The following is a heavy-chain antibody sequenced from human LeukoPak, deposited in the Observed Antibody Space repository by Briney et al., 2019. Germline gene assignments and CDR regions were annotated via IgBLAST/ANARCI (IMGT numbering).Heavy chain of an antibody. CDR3: AIATVATTRTWGY. Sequence: GASVKVSCKASGGTFSSYAISWVRQAPGQGLEWMGGIIPIFGTANYAQKFQGRVTITADESTSTAYMELSSLRSEDTAVYYCAIATVATTRTWGYWGQGTLVTVPS. V-gene: IGHV1-69*01. J-gene: IGHJ4*02. CDR2: IIPIFGTA. D-gene: IGHD4-11*01. CDR1: GGTFSSYA.